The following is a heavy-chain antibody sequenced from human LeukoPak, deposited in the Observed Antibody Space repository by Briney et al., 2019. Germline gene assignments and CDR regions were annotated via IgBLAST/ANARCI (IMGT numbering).Heavy chain of an antibody. D-gene: IGHD6-19*01. CDR1: GYTFTSYD. Sequence: ASVKVSCKASGYTFTSYDINWVRQATGQGLEWMGWMNPNNGNTGYAQKFQGRVTLTRNTSISAAYMELSSLRAEDTAVYYCAKANGWYGRGYFDLWGRGTLVSVSS. CDR3: AKANGWYGRGYFDL. V-gene: IGHV1-8*01. CDR2: MNPNNGNT. J-gene: IGHJ2*01.